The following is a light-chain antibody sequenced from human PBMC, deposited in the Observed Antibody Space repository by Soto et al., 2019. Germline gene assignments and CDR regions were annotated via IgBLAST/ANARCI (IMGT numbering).Light chain of an antibody. V-gene: IGKV3-20*01. Sequence: EIVLTQSPGTLSLSPGERATLSCRASQSVSSSYLAWYQQKPGRAPRLLIYGASSRATGIPDRFSGSGSGTDFTLTISRLEPEGFAVYYCEQYGSSPRTFGQGTKVEIK. CDR1: QSVSSSY. CDR3: EQYGSSPRT. J-gene: IGKJ1*01. CDR2: GAS.